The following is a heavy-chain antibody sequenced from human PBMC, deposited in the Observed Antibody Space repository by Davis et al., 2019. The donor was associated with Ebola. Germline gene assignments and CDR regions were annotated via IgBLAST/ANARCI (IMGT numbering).Heavy chain of an antibody. CDR2: INAGNGNT. CDR1: GYTFTSYA. CDR3: ARGSSKAYYYYGMDV. Sequence: AASVTVSCKASGYTFTSYAMHWVRQAPGQRLEWMGWINAGNGNTKYSQKFPGRVTITRDTSASTAYMELSSLRSEDTAVYYCARGSSKAYYYYGMDVWGQGTTVTVSS. J-gene: IGHJ6*02. D-gene: IGHD6-6*01. V-gene: IGHV1-3*01.